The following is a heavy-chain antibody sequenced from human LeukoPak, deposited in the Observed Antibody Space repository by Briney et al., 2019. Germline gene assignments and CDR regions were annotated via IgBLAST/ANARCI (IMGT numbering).Heavy chain of an antibody. V-gene: IGHV3-9*03. D-gene: IGHD6-19*01. CDR2: ISWNSGSI. CDR1: GFTFDDYA. J-gene: IGHJ3*02. CDR3: AKDLAVGISGGAFDI. Sequence: PGRSLRLSCAASGFTFDDYAMHWVRQAPGKGLEWVSGISWNSGSIGYADSVKGRFTISRDNAKNSLYLQMNSLRAEDMALYYCAKDLAVGISGGAFDIWGQGTMVTVSS.